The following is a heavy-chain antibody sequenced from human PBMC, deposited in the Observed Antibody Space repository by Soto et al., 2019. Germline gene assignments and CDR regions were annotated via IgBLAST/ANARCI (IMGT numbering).Heavy chain of an antibody. Sequence: SVKVSCKASGGTFSSYAISWVRQAPGQGLEWMGGIIPIFGTANYAQKFQGGVTITADKSTSTAYMELSSLRSEDTAVYYCASPYCTNGVCYSSGWYGMDYYYYGMDVWGQGTTVTVSS. CDR3: ASPYCTNGVCYSSGWYGMDYYYYGMDV. V-gene: IGHV1-69*06. CDR2: IIPIFGTA. J-gene: IGHJ6*02. D-gene: IGHD2-8*01. CDR1: GGTFSSYA.